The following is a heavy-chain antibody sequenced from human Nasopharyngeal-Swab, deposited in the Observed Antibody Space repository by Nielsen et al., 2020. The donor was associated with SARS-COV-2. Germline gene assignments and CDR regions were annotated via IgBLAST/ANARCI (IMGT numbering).Heavy chain of an antibody. J-gene: IGHJ5*02. CDR3: ARFSGSYSLNWFDP. D-gene: IGHD3-10*01. Sequence: GSLRLSCTVSGGSISNYYWSWIRQPPGTGLEWIGQIFYSGSTNYNPSIKTRVTISVDTSKNEFSLKLNSVTAADTAVYYCARFSGSYSLNWFDPWGQGILVIVSS. CDR2: IFYSGST. V-gene: IGHV4-59*01. CDR1: GGSISNYY.